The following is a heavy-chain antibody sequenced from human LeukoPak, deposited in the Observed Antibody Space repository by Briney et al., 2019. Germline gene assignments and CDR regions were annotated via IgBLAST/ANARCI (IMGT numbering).Heavy chain of an antibody. Sequence: SETLSLTCTVSGGSTSSYYWSWIRQPPGKGLEWIGYIYYSGSTNYNPSLKSRVTISVDTSKNQFSLKLSSVTAADTAVYYCARDRFYHRYWGQGTLVTVSS. CDR3: ARDRFYHRY. CDR2: IYYSGST. V-gene: IGHV4-59*01. D-gene: IGHD2-2*01. J-gene: IGHJ4*02. CDR1: GGSTSSYY.